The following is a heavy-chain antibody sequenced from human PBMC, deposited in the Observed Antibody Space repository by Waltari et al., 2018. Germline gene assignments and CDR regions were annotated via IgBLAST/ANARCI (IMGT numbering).Heavy chain of an antibody. CDR2: IYHSGST. J-gene: IGHJ4*02. V-gene: IGHV4-4*02. D-gene: IGHD3-22*01. CDR3: ATAYDSSGYSRGYYFDY. CDR1: GGSISSSNW. Sequence: QVQLQESGPGLVKPSGTLSLTCAVSGGSISSSNWWSWVRQPPGKGLEWIGEIYHSGSTNYNPSLKIRVTISVDKSKNQFSLKLSSVTAADTAVYYCATAYDSSGYSRGYYFDYWGQGTLVTVSS.